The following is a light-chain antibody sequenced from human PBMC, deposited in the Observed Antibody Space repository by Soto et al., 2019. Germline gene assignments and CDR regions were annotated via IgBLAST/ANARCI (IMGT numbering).Light chain of an antibody. Sequence: EIVLTQSPGTLPLSPGERATLSCRASQSVSSTYLGWYQQKPGQAPRLLISGASSRATGIPDRFSGSGSGTDFTLTISRLAPEDFAVYYCQQYGSIPFTFGPGTKVDI. J-gene: IGKJ3*01. CDR3: QQYGSIPFT. V-gene: IGKV3-20*01. CDR2: GAS. CDR1: QSVSSTY.